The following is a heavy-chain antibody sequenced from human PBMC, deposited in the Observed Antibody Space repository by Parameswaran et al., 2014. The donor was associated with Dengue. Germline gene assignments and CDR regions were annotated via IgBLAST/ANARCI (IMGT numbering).Heavy chain of an antibody. CDR2: IYHSGST. CDR3: ASFDILTGYAVDY. V-gene: IGHV4-38-2*02. J-gene: IGHJ4*02. Sequence: ASETLSLTCTVSGYSISSGYYWGWIRQPPGKGLEWIGSIYHSGSTYYNPSLKSRVTISVDTSKNQFSLKLSSVTAADTAVYYCASFDILTGYAVDYWGQGTLVTVSS. CDR1: GYSISSGYY. D-gene: IGHD3-9*01.